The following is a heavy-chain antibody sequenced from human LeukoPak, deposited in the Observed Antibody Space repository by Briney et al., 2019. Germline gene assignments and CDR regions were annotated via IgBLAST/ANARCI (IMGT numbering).Heavy chain of an antibody. CDR3: ARDQEWYHYYYYMDV. D-gene: IGHD3-3*01. CDR2: IYYSGGT. CDR1: GGSISSSSYY. J-gene: IGHJ6*03. V-gene: IGHV4-39*07. Sequence: SETLSLTCTVSGGSISSSSYYWGWIRQPPGKGLEWIGSIYYSGGTYYNPSLKSRVTISVDTSKNQFSLKLSSVTAADTAVYYCARDQEWYHYYYYMDVWGKGTTVTVSS.